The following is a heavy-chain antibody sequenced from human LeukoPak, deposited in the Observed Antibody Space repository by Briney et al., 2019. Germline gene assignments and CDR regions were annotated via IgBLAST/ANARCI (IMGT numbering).Heavy chain of an antibody. V-gene: IGHV1-46*01. CDR1: GYTFTSYY. D-gene: IGHD4-23*01. CDR2: INPSGGST. Sequence: AASVKVSCKASGYTFTSYYMHWVRQAPGQGLEWMGIINPSGGSTSYAQKFQGRVTMTRDTSTSAVYMELSSLRSEDTAVYYCASPGGNPPYYFDYWGQGTLVTVSS. CDR3: ASPGGNPPYYFDY. J-gene: IGHJ4*02.